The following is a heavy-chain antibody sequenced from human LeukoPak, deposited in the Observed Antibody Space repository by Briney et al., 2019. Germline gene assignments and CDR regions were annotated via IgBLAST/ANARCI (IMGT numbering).Heavy chain of an antibody. Sequence: ASVKASCKASGYTFTSYGISWVRQAPGQGLEWLGWISAYNGNTNYAQKLHCRVTMTTDTSTSTAYMELRSLRSDDTAVYYCARDRPYGSGSYYMPPFDYWGQGTLVTVSS. V-gene: IGHV1-18*01. J-gene: IGHJ4*02. CDR1: GYTFTSYG. CDR3: ARDRPYGSGSYYMPPFDY. D-gene: IGHD3-10*01. CDR2: ISAYNGNT.